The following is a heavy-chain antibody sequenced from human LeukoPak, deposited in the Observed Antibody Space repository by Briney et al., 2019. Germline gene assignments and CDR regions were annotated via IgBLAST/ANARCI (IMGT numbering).Heavy chain of an antibody. CDR3: ARDPSLNL. Sequence: GGSLRLSCVASGFTFSDHYMDWVRQAPGKGLEWVGRTRNKANSYTTEYAASVKGRFTISRDDSKNSLYLEMNSLKTEDTAVYYCARDPSLNLWGKGSTVTVSS. CDR2: TRNKANSYTT. V-gene: IGHV3-72*01. D-gene: IGHD1-14*01. CDR1: GFTFSDHY. J-gene: IGHJ6*04.